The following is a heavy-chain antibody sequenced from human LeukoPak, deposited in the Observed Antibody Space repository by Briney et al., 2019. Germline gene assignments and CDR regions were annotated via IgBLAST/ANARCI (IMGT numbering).Heavy chain of an antibody. CDR1: GFTFSSYA. CDR2: ISGSGYST. V-gene: IGHV3-23*01. CDR3: AKDPSSVVIIAYYFDY. D-gene: IGHD3-22*01. J-gene: IGHJ4*02. Sequence: GGSLRLSCAASGFTFSSYAMSWVRQAPGKGLEWVSAISGSGYSTYYADSVKGRFTISRDNSKNTLYLQMNSLRAEGTAVYYCAKDPSSVVIIAYYFDYWGQGTLVTVSS.